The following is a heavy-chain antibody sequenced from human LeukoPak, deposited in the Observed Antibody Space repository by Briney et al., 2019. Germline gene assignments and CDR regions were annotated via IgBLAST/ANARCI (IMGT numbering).Heavy chain of an antibody. D-gene: IGHD6-6*01. J-gene: IGHJ4*02. Sequence: GGSLRLSCAACGFTFSDYYMSGIREAPGKGLEGVSYISSSGSTIYYGDSVEGRFTISRDNPKTSMYLQMNSLSAEDTAVHYCPRSLQSLAARRNLDYSGQGALVTVSS. V-gene: IGHV3-11*01. CDR2: ISSSGSTI. CDR1: GFTFSDYY. CDR3: PRSLQSLAARRNLDY.